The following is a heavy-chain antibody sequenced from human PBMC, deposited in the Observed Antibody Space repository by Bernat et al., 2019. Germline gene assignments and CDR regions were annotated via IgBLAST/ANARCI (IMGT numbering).Heavy chain of an antibody. CDR2: ISGSGGSK. J-gene: IGHJ4*02. CDR3: AKCPIRPTEFDY. Sequence: EVQLLESGGGLVQPGGSLRLSCAASGFTFSSYAMSWVRQAPGKGLEWVSAISGSGGSKYYADSVKGRFTITRDNTKNTLYLQMNSLSAEDTAVYYCAKCPIRPTEFDYWGQGTLVTVSS. CDR1: GFTFSSYA. V-gene: IGHV3-23*01.